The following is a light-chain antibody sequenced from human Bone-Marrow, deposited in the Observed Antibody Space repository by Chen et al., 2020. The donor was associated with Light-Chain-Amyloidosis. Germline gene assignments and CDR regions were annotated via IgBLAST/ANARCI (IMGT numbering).Light chain of an antibody. CDR3: QQYNNYSGT. CDR2: KAS. J-gene: IGKJ1*01. Sequence: DIQMTQSPSTLSASVGDRVTITCRAIQSISSWLAWYQQKPGKAPKLLIYKASSLESGVPSRFSGSGSGTEFTLTISSLQPDDFATYYCQQYNNYSGTFGQGTKVEIK. V-gene: IGKV1-5*03. CDR1: QSISSW.